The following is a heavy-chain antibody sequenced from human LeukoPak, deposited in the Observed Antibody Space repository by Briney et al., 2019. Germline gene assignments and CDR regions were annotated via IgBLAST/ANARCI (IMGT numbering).Heavy chain of an antibody. Sequence: SGPTLVNPTRTLTLTCTFSGFSLSTSGVGVGWIRQPPGKALEWLALIYWNDDKRYSPSLKSRLTITKDTSKNQVVLTMTNMDPVDTATYYCAHSKYSSSWYSVGNTYYFDYWGQGTLVTVSS. J-gene: IGHJ4*02. CDR2: IYWNDDK. CDR1: GFSLSTSGVG. D-gene: IGHD6-13*01. V-gene: IGHV2-5*01. CDR3: AHSKYSSSWYSVGNTYYFDY.